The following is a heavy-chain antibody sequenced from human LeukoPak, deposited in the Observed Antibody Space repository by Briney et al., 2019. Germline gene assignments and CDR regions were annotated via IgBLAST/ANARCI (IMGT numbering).Heavy chain of an antibody. V-gene: IGHV3-11*04. CDR3: ASGTIVGARGADN. Sequence: PGGSLRLSCAASGFTFSDDYMSWIRQAPGKGLEWVSYISNSGSIIYYADSVKGRFTISRDNAKNLLFLQMNSLRAEDTAVYYCASGTIVGARGADNWGQGTLVTVSS. D-gene: IGHD1-26*01. CDR1: GFTFSDDY. CDR2: ISNSGSII. J-gene: IGHJ4*02.